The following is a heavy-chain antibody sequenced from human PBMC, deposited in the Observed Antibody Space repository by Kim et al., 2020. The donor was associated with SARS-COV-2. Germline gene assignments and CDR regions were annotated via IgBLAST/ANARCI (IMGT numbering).Heavy chain of an antibody. D-gene: IGHD1-26*01. Sequence: GGSLRLSCTASGFTFSSYGMHWVRQAPGKGLEWVAAVSSDGSNKNYADSVKGRFTISRDNSKNTLSLQMNSLRAEDTAMYYCAKATYSGSYFSDYWGQVT. CDR2: VSSDGSNK. CDR3: AKATYSGSYFSDY. J-gene: IGHJ4*02. CDR1: GFTFSSYG. V-gene: IGHV3-30*18.